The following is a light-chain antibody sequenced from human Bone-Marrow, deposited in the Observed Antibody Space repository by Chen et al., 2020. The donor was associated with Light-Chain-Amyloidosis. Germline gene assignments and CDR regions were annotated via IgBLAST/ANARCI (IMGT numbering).Light chain of an antibody. CDR2: RDT. J-gene: IGLJ2*01. CDR3: QSADSSGTYEVI. V-gene: IGLV3-25*03. Sequence: SYERTQPPSVSVSPGKTARITCSGDDLPTKYAYWYQQKPVQAPVLVIHRDTERPSGISERFSGSSSGTTATLTISGVQAEDEADYHCQSADSSGTYEVIFGGGTKLTVL. CDR1: DLPTKY.